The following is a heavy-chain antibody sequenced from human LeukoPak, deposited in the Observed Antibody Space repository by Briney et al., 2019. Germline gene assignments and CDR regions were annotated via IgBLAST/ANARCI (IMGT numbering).Heavy chain of an antibody. J-gene: IGHJ3*02. D-gene: IGHD6-19*01. CDR1: GYTLTELS. CDR3: ARGGIAVAGRINDAFDI. Sequence: GASVKVSCKVSGYTLTELSMHWVRQAPGKGLEWMGGFDPEDGETIYAQKFQGRVTMTEDTSTDTAYMELSSLRSEDTAVYYCARGGIAVAGRINDAFDIWGQGTMVTVSS. V-gene: IGHV1-24*01. CDR2: FDPEDGET.